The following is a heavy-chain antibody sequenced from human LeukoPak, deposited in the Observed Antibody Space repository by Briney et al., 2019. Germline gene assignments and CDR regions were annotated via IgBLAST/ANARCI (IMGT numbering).Heavy chain of an antibody. CDR1: GGSISSYY. D-gene: IGHD3-22*01. V-gene: IGHV4-59*08. Sequence: SETLSLTCTVSGGSISSYYWSWIRQPPGKGLEWIGYIYYSGSTNYNPSLKSRVTISVDTSKNQFSLKLSSVTVADTAVYYCASLRYSSGYYYPFDYWGQGTLVTVSS. CDR3: ASLRYSSGYYYPFDY. J-gene: IGHJ4*02. CDR2: IYYSGST.